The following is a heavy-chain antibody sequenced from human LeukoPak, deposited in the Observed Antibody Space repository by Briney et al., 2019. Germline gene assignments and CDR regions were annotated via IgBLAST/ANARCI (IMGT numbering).Heavy chain of an antibody. CDR2: ISYDGSNK. V-gene: IGHV3-30*03. D-gene: IGHD6-13*01. J-gene: IGHJ4*02. CDR1: RFTFSSYG. Sequence: SGGSLRLSCAASRFTFSSYGMHWVRQAPGKGLEWVAVISYDGSNKYYADSVKGRFTISRDNSKNTLYLQMNSLRAEDTAVYYCARGLDRIAAAGTVGYWGQGTLVTVSS. CDR3: ARGLDRIAAAGTVGY.